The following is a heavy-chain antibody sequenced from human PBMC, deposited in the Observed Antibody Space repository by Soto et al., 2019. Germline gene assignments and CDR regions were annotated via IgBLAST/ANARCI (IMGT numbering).Heavy chain of an antibody. CDR1: GGTFSSYA. CDR2: IIPIFGTA. V-gene: IGHV1-69*13. Sequence: GASVKVSCKASGGTFSSYAISWVRQAPGQGLEWMGGIIPIFGTANYAQKFQGRVTITADESTSTAYMELSSLRSEDTAVYYCARDEYGGNSKGMDVWGQGTTVTVSS. J-gene: IGHJ6*02. CDR3: ARDEYGGNSKGMDV. D-gene: IGHD2-21*02.